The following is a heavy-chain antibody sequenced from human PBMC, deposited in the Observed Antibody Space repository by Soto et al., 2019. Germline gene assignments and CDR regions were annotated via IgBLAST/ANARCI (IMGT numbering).Heavy chain of an antibody. CDR3: ASGAGRGYCSGNTCYSPYNYYGMDV. J-gene: IGHJ6*02. CDR1: GDSVSSNSAA. Sequence: SQTLSLTCAISGDSVSSNSAAWNWVRQSPSRGLEWLGRTYYRSKWYDDYAVSVKSRITISPDTSKNQFSLHLKSVTPEDTAVYYCASGAGRGYCSGNTCYSPYNYYGMDVWRQGTTVTVSS. CDR2: TYYRSKWYD. D-gene: IGHD2-15*01. V-gene: IGHV6-1*01.